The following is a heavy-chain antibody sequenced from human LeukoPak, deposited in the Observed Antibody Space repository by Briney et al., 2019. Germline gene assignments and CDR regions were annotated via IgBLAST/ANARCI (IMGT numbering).Heavy chain of an antibody. J-gene: IGHJ4*02. D-gene: IGHD6-19*01. V-gene: IGHV3-23*01. CDR2: ISGSGGST. CDR3: ARGSGIAVAVYFDY. Sequence: PGGSLRLSCAASGFTFSSYAMSWVRQAPGKGLEWVSAISGSGGSTYYVDSVKGRFTISRDNAKNTLYLQMNSLTAEDTAVYYCARGSGIAVAVYFDYWGQGTRVTVSS. CDR1: GFTFSSYA.